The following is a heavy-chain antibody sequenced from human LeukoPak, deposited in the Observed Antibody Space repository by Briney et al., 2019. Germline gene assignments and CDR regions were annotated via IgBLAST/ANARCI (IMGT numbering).Heavy chain of an antibody. CDR3: ARDGAKYGDYPDY. Sequence: QPGGSLRLSCAASGFTFSSYAMHWVRQAPGKGLEYVSAISSNGGSTYYANSVKGRFTISRDNSKNTLYLQMGSLRAEDMAVYYCARDGAKYGDYPDYWGQGTLVTVSS. CDR2: ISSNGGST. V-gene: IGHV3-64*01. D-gene: IGHD4-17*01. J-gene: IGHJ4*02. CDR1: GFTFSSYA.